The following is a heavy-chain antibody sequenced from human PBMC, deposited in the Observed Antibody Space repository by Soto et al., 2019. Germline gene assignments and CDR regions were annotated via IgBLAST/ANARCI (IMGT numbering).Heavy chain of an antibody. CDR3: GFGELSAFDI. CDR2: ISSSSSYI. D-gene: IGHD3-10*01. V-gene: IGHV3-21*01. Sequence: EVQLVESGGGLVKPGGSLRLSCAASGFTFSSYSMNWVRQAPGKGLEWVSSISSSSSYIYYADSVKGRFTISRDNAKNSLYLQVNSLRAEDTAVYYCGFGELSAFDIGGQGTMVTVSS. J-gene: IGHJ3*02. CDR1: GFTFSSYS.